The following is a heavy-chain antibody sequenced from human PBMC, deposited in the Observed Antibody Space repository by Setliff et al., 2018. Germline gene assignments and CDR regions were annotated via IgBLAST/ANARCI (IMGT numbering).Heavy chain of an antibody. V-gene: IGHV4-31*03. CDR3: ARDRRIVGARHAFDI. CDR1: GGSISSGGYY. J-gene: IGHJ3*02. CDR2: ICYSGST. Sequence: SETLSLTCTVSGGSISSGGYYWSWIRQHPGKGLEWIGYICYSGSTYYNPSLKSRVTISVDTSKNQFSPKLSSVTAADTAVYYCARDRRIVGARHAFDIWGQGTMVTVSS. D-gene: IGHD1-26*01.